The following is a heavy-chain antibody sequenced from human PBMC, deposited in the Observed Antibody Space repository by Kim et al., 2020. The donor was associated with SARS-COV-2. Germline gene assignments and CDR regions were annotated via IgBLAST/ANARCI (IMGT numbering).Heavy chain of an antibody. V-gene: IGHV4-31*03. CDR1: GGSISSGGYY. CDR3: ASGYYGSGVDY. D-gene: IGHD3-10*01. Sequence: SETLSLTCTVSGGSISSGGYYWSWIRQHPGKGLEWIGYIYYSGSTYYNPSPKSRVNISVDTSKNQITLKLNYMTASDTAVYYCASGYYGSGVDYWGQGTLVTVSS. J-gene: IGHJ4*02. CDR2: IYYSGST.